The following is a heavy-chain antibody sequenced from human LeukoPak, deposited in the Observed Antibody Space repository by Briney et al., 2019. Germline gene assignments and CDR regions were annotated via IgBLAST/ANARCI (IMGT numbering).Heavy chain of an antibody. J-gene: IGHJ3*02. D-gene: IGHD2-2*01. CDR2: FDPEDGET. CDR3: ATDHIPSSDIVVVPAATRYAFDI. Sequence: ASVKVPCKVSGYTLTELSMHWVRQAPGKGLEWMGGFDPEDGETIYAQKFQGRVTMTEDTSTDTAYMELSSLRSEDTAVYYCATDHIPSSDIVVVPAATRYAFDIWGQGTMVTVSS. CDR1: GYTLTELS. V-gene: IGHV1-24*01.